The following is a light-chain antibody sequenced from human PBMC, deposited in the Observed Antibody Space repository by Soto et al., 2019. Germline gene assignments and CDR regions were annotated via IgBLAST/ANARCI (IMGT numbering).Light chain of an antibody. CDR2: WAS. CDR1: QSVLYSSNNKNY. Sequence: DIVMTQSPDSLAVSLGERATINCKSSQSVLYSSNNKNYLAWYQQKPGQPPKLLIYWASTRESGVPDRFGGGGSGTDFTLTISSLQAEDVAVYYCQQYYSTPITFGQGTRLEIK. CDR3: QQYYSTPIT. V-gene: IGKV4-1*01. J-gene: IGKJ5*01.